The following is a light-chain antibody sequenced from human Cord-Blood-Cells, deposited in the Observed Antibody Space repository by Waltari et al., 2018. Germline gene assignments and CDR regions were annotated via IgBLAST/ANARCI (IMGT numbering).Light chain of an antibody. V-gene: IGLV1-40*01. CDR1: SPKIGAGYD. J-gene: IGLJ1*01. CDR2: GNS. CDR3: QSYDSSLSGRGYV. Sequence: QSVLTQPPSVSGAPGQRVTIPCTGSSPKIGAGYDVPRSQQLPGTAPKLLIYGNSNRPSGVPDRFSGSKSGTSASLAITGLQAEDEADYYCQSYDSSLSGRGYVFGTGTKVTVL.